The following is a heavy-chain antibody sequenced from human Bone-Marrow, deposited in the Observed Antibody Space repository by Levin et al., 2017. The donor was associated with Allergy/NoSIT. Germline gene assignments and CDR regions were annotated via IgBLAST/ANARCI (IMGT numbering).Heavy chain of an antibody. CDR2: INHRGST. D-gene: IGHD2-2*02. J-gene: IGHJ2*01. CDR1: GGSLSTFY. V-gene: IGHV4-34*01. Sequence: PSETLSLTCAVSGGSLSTFYWSWIRQSPGKGLEWIGEINHRGSTNYNSSLKSRVTISLDMSKNEFSLRLTSVTDADTAIYYCAREYTDHTRRRWYFDLWSRGTLATVSS. CDR3: AREYTDHTRRRWYFDL.